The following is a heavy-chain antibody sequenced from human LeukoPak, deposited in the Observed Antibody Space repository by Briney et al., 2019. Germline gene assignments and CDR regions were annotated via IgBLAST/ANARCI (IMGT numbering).Heavy chain of an antibody. CDR3: ARWGKIKQQLVIDY. Sequence: SETLSLTCTVSGGSISSSSYYWGRNRQPPGKGLEWIWSIYYSRSTYYNPSLKSRVTISVDTSKNQFSLKLSSVTPADTAVYYRARWGKIKQQLVIDYWGQGTLVTVSS. V-gene: IGHV4-39*01. D-gene: IGHD6-13*01. CDR2: IYYSRST. J-gene: IGHJ4*02. CDR1: GGSISSSSYY.